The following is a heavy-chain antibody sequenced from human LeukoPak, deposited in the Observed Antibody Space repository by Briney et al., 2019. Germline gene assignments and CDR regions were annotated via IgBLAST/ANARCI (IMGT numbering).Heavy chain of an antibody. Sequence: SETLSLTCAXXXXXXSGYXWXWIRQXXXXXXEXIGEINHSGSTNYNPSLKSRVTISVDTSKNQFSLKLSSVTAADTAVYYCARASYGDYTLDYWGQGTLVTVSS. J-gene: IGHJ4*02. V-gene: IGHV4-34*01. CDR1: XXXXSGYX. D-gene: IGHD4-17*01. CDR3: ARASYGDYTLDY. CDR2: INHSGST.